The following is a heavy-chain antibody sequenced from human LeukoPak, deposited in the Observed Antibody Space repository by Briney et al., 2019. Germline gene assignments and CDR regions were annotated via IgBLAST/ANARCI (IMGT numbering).Heavy chain of an antibody. CDR1: GFTFSSYA. CDR2: ISGSVGRT. Sequence: QPGGSLRLSCAASGFTFSSYAMSWVPQAAGKGLEWVSTISGSVGRTYYADSVKGRFTISRDNSKNTLYLQMNSLRAEDTAVYYCAKDVYGDYGGLVYWGQGTLVTVSS. J-gene: IGHJ4*02. V-gene: IGHV3-23*01. D-gene: IGHD4-17*01. CDR3: AKDVYGDYGGLVY.